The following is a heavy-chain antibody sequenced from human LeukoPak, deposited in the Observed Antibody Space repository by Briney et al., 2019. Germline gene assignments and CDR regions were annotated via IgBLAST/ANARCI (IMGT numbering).Heavy chain of an antibody. V-gene: IGHV3-48*04. CDR1: GFTFSSYG. Sequence: GGSLRLSCAASGFTFSSYGMNWVRQAPGKGLEWVSYISSSSSTIYYADSVKGRFTISRGNAKNSLYLQMNSLRAEDTAVYYCARGQYCSSTSCPRGYYYYGMDVWGQGTTLTVSS. D-gene: IGHD2-2*01. CDR2: ISSSSSTI. J-gene: IGHJ6*02. CDR3: ARGQYCSSTSCPRGYYYYGMDV.